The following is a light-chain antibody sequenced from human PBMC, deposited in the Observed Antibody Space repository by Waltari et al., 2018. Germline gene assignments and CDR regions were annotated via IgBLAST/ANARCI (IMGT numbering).Light chain of an antibody. CDR2: WAS. CDR3: QQYYRSRT. V-gene: IGKV4-1*01. J-gene: IGKJ1*01. CDR1: QSVFYRSDNKNY. Sequence: DIMMTQSPDSLAVSLGERATIDCKSSQSVFYRSDNKNYLDWYQHKPGQPPKLLFYWASTRESGVPDRFSASGSGTDFTLTINNLQAEDVAVYYCQQYYRSRTFGQGTKVEIK.